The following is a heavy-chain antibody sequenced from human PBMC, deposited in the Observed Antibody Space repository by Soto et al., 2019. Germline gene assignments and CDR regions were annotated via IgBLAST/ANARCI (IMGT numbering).Heavy chain of an antibody. CDR1: GFTFSSYA. J-gene: IGHJ6*02. Sequence: DVQLLESGGHLVQPGGSLRLSCAASGFTFSSYAMSWVRQAQGKGLEWVSSVSAGGDMTYYSDSVKGRFTISRDNSTNELFLQMDVLRIEDTALYYCARGDRGGSGSPASYYYSGLDVWGQGTTVTVS. CDR3: ARGDRGGSGSPASYYYSGLDV. CDR2: VSAGGDMT. D-gene: IGHD2-15*01. V-gene: IGHV3-23*01.